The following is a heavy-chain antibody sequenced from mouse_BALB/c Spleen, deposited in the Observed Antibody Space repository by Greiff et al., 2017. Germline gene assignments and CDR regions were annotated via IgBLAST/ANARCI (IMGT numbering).Heavy chain of an antibody. CDR1: GYTFTSYW. CDR3: ARGGDYTWFAY. V-gene: IGHV1-69*02. J-gene: IGHJ3*01. Sequence: VQLQQPGAELVKPGAPVKLSCKASGYTFTSYWMNWVKQRPGRGLEWIGRIDPSDSETHYNQKFKDKATLTVDKSSSTAYIQLSSLTSEDSAVYYCARGGDYTWFAYWGQGTLVTVSA. D-gene: IGHD2-4*01. CDR2: IDPSDSET.